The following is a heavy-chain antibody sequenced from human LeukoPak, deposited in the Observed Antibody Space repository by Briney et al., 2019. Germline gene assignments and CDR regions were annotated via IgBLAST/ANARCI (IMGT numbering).Heavy chain of an antibody. V-gene: IGHV4-59*01. D-gene: IGHD3-22*01. CDR1: GGSISSYY. Sequence: PSETLSLTCTVSGGSISSYYWSWIRQPPGKGLEWIGYIYYSGSTNYNPSLKSRVTISVDTSKNQFSLKLSSVTAADTAVYYCARDEGLSDYYDSSGYSSPLWYFDLWGRGTLVTVSS. J-gene: IGHJ2*01. CDR2: IYYSGST. CDR3: ARDEGLSDYYDSSGYSSPLWYFDL.